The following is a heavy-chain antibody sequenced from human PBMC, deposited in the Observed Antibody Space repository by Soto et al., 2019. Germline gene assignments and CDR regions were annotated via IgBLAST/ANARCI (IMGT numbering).Heavy chain of an antibody. D-gene: IGHD5-12*01. CDR3: ARLAMATRRGYYGMDV. CDR1: GYSFTSYW. CDR2: IDPSDSYT. J-gene: IGHJ6*02. Sequence: CKASGYSFTSYWISWVRQMPGKGLEWMGRIDPSDSYTNYSPSFQGHVTISADKSISTAYLQWSSLKASDTAMYYCARLAMATRRGYYGMDVWGQGTTVTVSS. V-gene: IGHV5-10-1*01.